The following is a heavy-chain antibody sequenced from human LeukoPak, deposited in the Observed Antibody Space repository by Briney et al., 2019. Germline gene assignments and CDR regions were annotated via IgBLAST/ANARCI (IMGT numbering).Heavy chain of an antibody. D-gene: IGHD1-26*01. CDR1: GYSFTTYD. V-gene: IGHV1-8*01. CDR2: MDPNSGNT. Sequence: APVKVSCKASGYSFTTYDINWVRQATGQGLEWMGWMDPNSGNTGYAQKFQGRVTMTRNTSISTAYMELNSLRSEDTAVYYCARELNSYGDYWGQGTLVTVSS. CDR3: ARELNSYGDY. J-gene: IGHJ4*02.